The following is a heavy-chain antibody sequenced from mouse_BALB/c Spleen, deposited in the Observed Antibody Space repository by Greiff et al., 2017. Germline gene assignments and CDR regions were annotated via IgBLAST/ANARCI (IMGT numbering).Heavy chain of an antibody. CDR3: ASDYYYGSSAWFAY. V-gene: IGHV3-2*02. CDR1: GYSITSDYA. D-gene: IGHD1-1*01. J-gene: IGHJ3*01. CDR2: ISYSGST. Sequence: EVKLMESGPGLVKPSQSLSLTCTVTGYSITSDYAWNWIRQFPGNKLEWMGYISYSGSTSYNPSLKSRISITRDTSKNQFFLQLNSVTTEDTATYYCASDYYYGSSAWFAYWGQGTLVTVSA.